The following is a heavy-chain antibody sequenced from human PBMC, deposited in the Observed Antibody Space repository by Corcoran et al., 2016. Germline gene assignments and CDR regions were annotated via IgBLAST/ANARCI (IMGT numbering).Heavy chain of an antibody. CDR3: ARGRTTGEFDY. D-gene: IGHD1-1*01. Sequence: EVQLVESGGGLVQPGGSLRLSCAASGFTFSSYDMNWVRQATGKGLEWVSAIGTAGDTYYPGSVKGRFTISRENAKNSLYLQMNSLRAGDTAVYYCARGRTTGEFDYWGQGTLVTVSS. CDR1: GFTFSSYD. V-gene: IGHV3-13*01. CDR2: IGTAGDT. J-gene: IGHJ4*02.